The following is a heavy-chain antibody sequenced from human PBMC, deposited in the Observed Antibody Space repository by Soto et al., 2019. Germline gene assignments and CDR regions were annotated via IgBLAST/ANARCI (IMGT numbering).Heavy chain of an antibody. D-gene: IGHD3-3*01. CDR3: ARSISPMYYDFWSGPNHYYYYGMDV. J-gene: IGHJ6*02. CDR1: GGSFSGYY. Sequence: LSLTCAVYGGSFSGYYWSWVRQAPGKGLEWVAVISYDGSNKYYADSVKGRFTISRDNSKNTLYLQMNSLRAEDTAVYYCARSISPMYYDFWSGPNHYYYYGMDVWGQGTTVTVSS. CDR2: ISYDGSNK. V-gene: IGHV3-30-3*01.